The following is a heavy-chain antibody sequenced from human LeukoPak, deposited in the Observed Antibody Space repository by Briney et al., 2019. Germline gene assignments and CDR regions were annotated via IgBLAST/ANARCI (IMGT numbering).Heavy chain of an antibody. J-gene: IGHJ5*02. CDR2: ISAYNGNT. D-gene: IGHD6-13*01. Sequence: ASVKVSCKASGGTFSSYAISWVRQAPGQGLEWMGWISAYNGNTNYAQKLQGRVTMTTDTSTSTAYMELRSLRSDDTAVYYCARDRRLAAAPYWFDPWGQGTLVTVSS. CDR3: ARDRRLAAAPYWFDP. CDR1: GGTFSSYA. V-gene: IGHV1-18*01.